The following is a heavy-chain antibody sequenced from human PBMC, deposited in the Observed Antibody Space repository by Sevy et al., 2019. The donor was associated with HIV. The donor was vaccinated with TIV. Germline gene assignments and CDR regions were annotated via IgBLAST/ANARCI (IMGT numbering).Heavy chain of an antibody. CDR3: ARVREVDFWSGSSYGMDV. J-gene: IGHJ6*02. V-gene: IGHV4-59*01. CDR2: VYHSGST. Sequence: SESLSLTCSVSGDSISTYYWSWIRQPPGKGLEWIGNVYHSGSTNYNASLKSRVTMSVDTTKKQFSLKLRSVTAADTAVYYCARVREVDFWSGSSYGMDVWGHGTTVTVSS. D-gene: IGHD3-3*01. CDR1: GDSISTYY.